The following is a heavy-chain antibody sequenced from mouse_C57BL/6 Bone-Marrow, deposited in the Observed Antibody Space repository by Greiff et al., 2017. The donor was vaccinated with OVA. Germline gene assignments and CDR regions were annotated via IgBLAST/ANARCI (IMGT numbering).Heavy chain of an antibody. V-gene: IGHV1-58*01. J-gene: IGHJ2*01. CDR1: GYTFTSYG. Sequence: EVQLLQSGAELVRPWSSVMMSCKTSGYTFTSYGINWVKQRPGKGLVWIGYIYIGNGYTEYNEKFKGKAKMTSDTSSSTAYMQLSDVTAEDSGVCFCARGADYLDYGGQGTTPTVSS. CDR3: ARGADYLDY. CDR2: IYIGNGYT.